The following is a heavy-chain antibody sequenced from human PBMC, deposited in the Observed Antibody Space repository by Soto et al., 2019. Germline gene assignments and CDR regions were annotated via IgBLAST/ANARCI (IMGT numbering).Heavy chain of an antibody. CDR1: GYTFTSYG. V-gene: IGHV1-18*01. Sequence: QVQLVQSGAEVKKPGASVKVSCKASGYTFTSYGISWVRQAPGHGLVWMGWISPLTATAKYSQKSQGRVTMTTDTSTSTAYMEMRSLRSDDTAMYYCARDSGARTEYFQDWGQGPLVTFSS. J-gene: IGHJ1*01. CDR2: ISPLTATA. D-gene: IGHD3-10*01. CDR3: ARDSGARTEYFQD.